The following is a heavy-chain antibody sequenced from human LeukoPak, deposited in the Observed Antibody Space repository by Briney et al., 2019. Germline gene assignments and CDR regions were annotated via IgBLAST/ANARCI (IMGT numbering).Heavy chain of an antibody. V-gene: IGHV3-23*01. Sequence: PGGSLRLSCAASGFTFSSYAMSWVRQAPGKGLEWVSAISGSGGSTYYADSVKGRFTISRDNSKNTLYLQMNSLRAEDTAVYYCANMVGLGKGESDYWGQGTLVTVSS. J-gene: IGHJ4*02. CDR1: GFTFSSYA. CDR2: ISGSGGST. D-gene: IGHD3/OR15-3a*01. CDR3: ANMVGLGKGESDY.